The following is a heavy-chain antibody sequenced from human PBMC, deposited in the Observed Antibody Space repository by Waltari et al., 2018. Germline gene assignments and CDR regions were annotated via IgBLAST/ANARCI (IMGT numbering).Heavy chain of an antibody. Sequence: EVQLVESGGGLVQPGGSLRLSCAASGFTFSSYSMNWVRQAPGKGLEWVSYISSSSSTIYYADSVKGRFTISRDNAKNSLYLQMNSLRAEDTAVYYCAGGYCSSTSCYYMDVWGKGTTVTISS. CDR2: ISSSSSTI. D-gene: IGHD2-2*01. CDR1: GFTFSSYS. CDR3: AGGYCSSTSCYYMDV. V-gene: IGHV3-48*04. J-gene: IGHJ6*03.